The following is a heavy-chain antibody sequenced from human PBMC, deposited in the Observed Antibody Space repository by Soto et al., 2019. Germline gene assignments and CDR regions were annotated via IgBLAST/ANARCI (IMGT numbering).Heavy chain of an antibody. CDR2: IYYSGIT. J-gene: IGHJ5*02. CDR3: ARDYSPYYDILTANEKTLKSLEP. CDR1: GCSSISYY. V-gene: IGHV4-59*01. Sequence: PWETLCLTCAVSGCSSISYYWSWVRQPPGKGLEWILYIYYSGITNYNAALKSRVTISVDTSKNQFSLKLSSVTAADTAVYYCARDYSPYYDILTANEKTLKSLEPWGQGTLVTVSS. D-gene: IGHD3-9*01.